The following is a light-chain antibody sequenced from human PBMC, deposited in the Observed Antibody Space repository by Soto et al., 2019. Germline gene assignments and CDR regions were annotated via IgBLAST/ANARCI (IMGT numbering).Light chain of an antibody. CDR1: QSVSRD. Sequence: EIVITQSPATLSVSPGERATLSCRASQSVSRDLAWYQQKPGQAPRLLIYDISTRATGIPTRFSGSGSGTEFTLTISSLQSEDFSVYYCQQYNDWPLTFGGGTKVDIK. CDR3: QQYNDWPLT. CDR2: DIS. J-gene: IGKJ4*01. V-gene: IGKV3D-15*01.